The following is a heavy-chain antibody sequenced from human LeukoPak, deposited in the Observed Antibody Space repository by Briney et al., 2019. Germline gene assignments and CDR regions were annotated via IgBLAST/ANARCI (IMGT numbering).Heavy chain of an antibody. Sequence: GRSLRLSCAASGFTFDDYAMHWVRQAPGKGLEGVSGISWNSGSIGYADSVKGRFTISRDNAKNSLYLQMNSLRAEDTALYYCAKGYYYDSSGYYFPFDYWGQGTLVTVSS. CDR2: ISWNSGSI. J-gene: IGHJ4*02. CDR3: AKGYYYDSSGYYFPFDY. V-gene: IGHV3-9*01. D-gene: IGHD3-22*01. CDR1: GFTFDDYA.